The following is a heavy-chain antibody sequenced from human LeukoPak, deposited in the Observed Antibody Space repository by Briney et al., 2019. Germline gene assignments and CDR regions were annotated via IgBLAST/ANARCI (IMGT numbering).Heavy chain of an antibody. CDR2: ISHDGRNT. D-gene: IGHD3-3*01. CDR1: GFTFSQFA. CDR3: ARDSNSDFWSGYYTNYFDY. V-gene: IGHV3-30*04. Sequence: GRSLRLSCAASGFTFSQFAVHWVRQAPGKGLEWVADISHDGRNTYYADSVKGRFTISRDNSKNTLYLQMSSLRTEDTAVYYCARDSNSDFWSGYYTNYFDYWGQGTLVTVSS. J-gene: IGHJ4*02.